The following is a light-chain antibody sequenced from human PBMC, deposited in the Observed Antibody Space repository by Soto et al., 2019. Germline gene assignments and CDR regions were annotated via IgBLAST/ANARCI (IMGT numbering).Light chain of an antibody. CDR3: QTWDTGIRV. J-gene: IGLJ2*01. Sequence: QSVLTQSPSASASLGASVKLTCTLSSGHSSYAIAWHQQHPEKGPRYLMKLNSDGSHSKGDGIPDRFSGSSSGAERYLSISSLQSEDEADYYCQTWDTGIRVFGGGTKLTVL. V-gene: IGLV4-69*01. CDR2: LNSDGSH. CDR1: SGHSSYA.